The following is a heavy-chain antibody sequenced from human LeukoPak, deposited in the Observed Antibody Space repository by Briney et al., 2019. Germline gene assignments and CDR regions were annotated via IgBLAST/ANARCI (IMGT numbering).Heavy chain of an antibody. D-gene: IGHD2-15*01. CDR1: GGSFSGYY. Sequence: SETLSLTCAVYGGSFSGYYWSWIRRPPGKGLEWIGEINHSGGPNYNPSLKSRVTISVDTSKNQFSLKLNSVTAADTAVYYCARGNPYKLLLRPQSNWFDPRGQGTLVTVSS. J-gene: IGHJ5*02. CDR2: INHSGGP. CDR3: ARGNPYKLLLRPQSNWFDP. V-gene: IGHV4-34*01.